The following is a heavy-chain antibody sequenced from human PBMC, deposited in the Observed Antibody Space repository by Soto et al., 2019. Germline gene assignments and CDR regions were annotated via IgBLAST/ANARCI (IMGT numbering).Heavy chain of an antibody. J-gene: IGHJ5*02. D-gene: IGHD2-2*01. CDR2: ISSSGSTI. Sequence: QVQLVESGGGLVKPGGSLRLSCAASGFTFSDYYMSWIRQAPGKGLEWVSYISSSGSTIYYADSVKGRFTISRDNAKNSLYLQMNSLRAEDTAVYYCARVVGGYCSSTSCSPGWFDPWGQGTLVTVSS. CDR1: GFTFSDYY. CDR3: ARVVGGYCSSTSCSPGWFDP. V-gene: IGHV3-11*01.